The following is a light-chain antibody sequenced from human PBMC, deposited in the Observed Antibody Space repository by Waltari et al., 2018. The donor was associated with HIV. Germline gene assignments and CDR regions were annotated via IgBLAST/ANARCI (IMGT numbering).Light chain of an antibody. V-gene: IGLV2-23*02. CDR3: CSYAGSSTLI. J-gene: IGLJ2*01. CDR1: SSDVGSYNL. Sequence: QSALTQPASVSGSPGQSITIACTGTSSDVGSYNLVSWYQHHPGKAPKLMIYEVNKRPSGVSNRFSGYKSGNTASLTISGLQAEDEADYCCCSYAGSSTLIFGGGTKLTVL. CDR2: EVN.